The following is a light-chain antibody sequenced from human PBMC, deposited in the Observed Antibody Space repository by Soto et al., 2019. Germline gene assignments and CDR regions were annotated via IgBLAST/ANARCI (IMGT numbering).Light chain of an antibody. J-gene: IGKJ1*01. CDR2: QTS. CDR1: QYINTR. V-gene: IGKV3D-11*03. CDR3: HQRQSWPRT. Sequence: DIVLTQSPATLSSFPGDRVTLSCRASQYINTRLAWYQHRPGQAPRLLIYQTSLRAAGIPARFSASGSGTDFTLTISDVQPEDVALYYCHQRQSWPRTFGQGTKVDIK.